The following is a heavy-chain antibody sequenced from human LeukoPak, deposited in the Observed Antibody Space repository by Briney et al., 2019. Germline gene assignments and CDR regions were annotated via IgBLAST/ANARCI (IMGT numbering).Heavy chain of an antibody. D-gene: IGHD2-15*01. CDR1: GGSISSYY. J-gene: IGHJ6*02. V-gene: IGHV4-59*01. CDR3: ARVPSISRGYCSGGSCLAYYYGMDV. Sequence: SETLSLTCTVSGGSISSYYWSWIRQPPGKGLEWIGYIYYSGSTNYTPSLKSRVTISVDTSKNQFSLKLSSVTAADTAVYYCARVPSISRGYCSGGSCLAYYYGMDVWGQGTTVTVSS. CDR2: IYYSGST.